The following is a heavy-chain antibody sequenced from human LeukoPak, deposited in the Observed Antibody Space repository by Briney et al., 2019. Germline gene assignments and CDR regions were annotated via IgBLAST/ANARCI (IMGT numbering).Heavy chain of an antibody. CDR1: GYTFIDHY. V-gene: IGHV1-2*02. CDR2: IDPNIGNT. D-gene: IGHD3-22*01. J-gene: IGHJ4*02. CDR3: ARAGPYSESGGYDY. Sequence: ASVKVSCKPSGYTFIDHYIHWVRQAPGQGLESMGWIDPNIGNTNYAQKFQGRVTMTRDTSSSTAYIELSRLRSDDTAVYYCARAGPYSESGGYDYWGQGTLVTVSS.